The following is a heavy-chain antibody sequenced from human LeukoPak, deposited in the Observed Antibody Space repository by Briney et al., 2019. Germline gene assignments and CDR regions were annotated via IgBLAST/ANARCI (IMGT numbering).Heavy chain of an antibody. CDR2: INHSGST. J-gene: IGHJ4*02. Sequence: SETLSLTCAVYGGSFSGYYWSWIRQPPGKGLEWIGEINHSGSTNYNPSLKSRVTISVDTSKNQFSLKLSSVTAADTAVYYCARVVYIVTGYYYFDYWSQGTLVTVSS. CDR1: GGSFSGYY. CDR3: ARVVYIVTGYYYFDY. D-gene: IGHD3-9*01. V-gene: IGHV4-34*01.